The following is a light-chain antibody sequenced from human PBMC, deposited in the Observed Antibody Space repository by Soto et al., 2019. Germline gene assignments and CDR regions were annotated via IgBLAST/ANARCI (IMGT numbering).Light chain of an antibody. V-gene: IGLV2-23*02. Sequence: ALTQPASVSGSPGQSITISCTGTSSDVGSYNLVSWYQQHPGKAPKLMIYEVSKRPSGVSNRFSGSKSGNTASLTISGLQAEDEADYYCCSYAGSSTYVFGTGNKVTVL. CDR3: CSYAGSSTYV. CDR2: EVS. CDR1: SSDVGSYNL. J-gene: IGLJ1*01.